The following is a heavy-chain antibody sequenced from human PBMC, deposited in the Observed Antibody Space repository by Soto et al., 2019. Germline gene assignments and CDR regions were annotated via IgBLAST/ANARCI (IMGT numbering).Heavy chain of an antibody. CDR2: ITGRSGGP. Sequence: PGGSLRLSCVASGFTFTTYTMSWVRQAPGKGLEWVSVITGRSGGPSYADSVQGRFSIYRDNPRNMLYLQMNSLRVEDTATNYCAKARCSTTDCYVPDYWGQGTVVTVSS. D-gene: IGHD1-1*01. V-gene: IGHV3-23*01. CDR3: AKARCSTTDCYVPDY. J-gene: IGHJ4*02. CDR1: GFTFTTYT.